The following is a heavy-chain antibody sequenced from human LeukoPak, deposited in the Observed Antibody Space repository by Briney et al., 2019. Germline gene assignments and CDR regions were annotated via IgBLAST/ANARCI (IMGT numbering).Heavy chain of an antibody. CDR1: AFTFTTYV. Sequence: GGSLRLSCEASAFTFTTYVMSWVRQAPGKGLEWVSSISGSGGSTYYADSVKGRFTISRDNSKNTLFLQMNSLRAEDTALYYCAKDQSIFGVVMTDYWGQGTLVTVSS. V-gene: IGHV3-23*01. CDR3: AKDQSIFGVVMTDY. D-gene: IGHD3-3*01. J-gene: IGHJ4*02. CDR2: ISGSGGST.